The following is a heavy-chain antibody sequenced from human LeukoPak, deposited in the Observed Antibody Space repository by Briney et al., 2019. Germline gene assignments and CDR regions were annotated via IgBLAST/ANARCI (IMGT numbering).Heavy chain of an antibody. CDR2: IIPILGIA. CDR1: GGTFSSYA. D-gene: IGHD2-21*02. J-gene: IGHJ3*02. CDR3: ARERPTLIVVVTEGAFDI. Sequence: SVKVSCKASGGTFSSYAISWVRQAPGQGLEWMGRIIPILGIANYAQKFQGRVTITADKSTSTAYMELSSLRSEDTAVYYCARERPTLIVVVTEGAFDIWGQGTMVTVSS. V-gene: IGHV1-69*04.